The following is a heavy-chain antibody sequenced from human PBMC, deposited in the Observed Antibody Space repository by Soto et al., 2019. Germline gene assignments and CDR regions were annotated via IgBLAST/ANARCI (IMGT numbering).Heavy chain of an antibody. CDR1: GYTFTSYD. CDR2: MNPNSGNT. Sequence: QVQLVQSGAEVKKPGASVKVSCKASGYTFTSYDINWVRQATGQGLEWMGWMNPNSGNTGYAQKYQRRVTXTXNXXISTAYMELSSLRSEDTAVYYCARRGYSSSWYYYYYYGMDVWGQGTTVTVSS. CDR3: ARRGYSSSWYYYYYYGMDV. J-gene: IGHJ6*02. D-gene: IGHD6-13*01. V-gene: IGHV1-8*01.